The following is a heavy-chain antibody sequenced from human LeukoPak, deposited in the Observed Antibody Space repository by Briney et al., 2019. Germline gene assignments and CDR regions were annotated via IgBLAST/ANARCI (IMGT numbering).Heavy chain of an antibody. Sequence: ASVKVSCKASGYTFTSYYMHWVRQAPGQGLEWMGVINPSGGSTSYAQKFQGRGTMTRDTSTSTVHMELSSLTSEDTAVYYCATNFWSGYWDAFDIWGQGTMVTVSS. CDR2: INPSGGST. CDR1: GYTFTSYY. D-gene: IGHD3-3*01. J-gene: IGHJ3*02. CDR3: ATNFWSGYWDAFDI. V-gene: IGHV1-46*01.